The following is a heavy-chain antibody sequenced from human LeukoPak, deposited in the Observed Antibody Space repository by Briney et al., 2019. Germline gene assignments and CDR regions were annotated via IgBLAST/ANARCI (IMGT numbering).Heavy chain of an antibody. V-gene: IGHV3-30*02. CDR3: AKGHDFWSGYLDY. J-gene: IGHJ4*02. D-gene: IGHD3-3*01. CDR1: GFTFSSYG. CDR2: IRYDGSNK. Sequence: GGSLRLSCAASGFTFSSYGMHWVRQAPGKGLEWVAFIRYDGSNKYYADSVKGRFTISRDNSKNTLYLQMNSLRAEDTAVYYCAKGHDFWSGYLDYWGQGTLVTVSS.